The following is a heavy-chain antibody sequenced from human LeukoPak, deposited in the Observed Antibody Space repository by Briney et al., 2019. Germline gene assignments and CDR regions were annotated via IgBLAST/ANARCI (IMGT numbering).Heavy chain of an antibody. D-gene: IGHD3-3*01. CDR3: ARGLGVPDY. V-gene: IGHV4-34*01. Sequence: SETLSLTCAVYGGSFSGYYWSWIRQPPGKGLEWIGEINHSGSTNYNPSLKSRVTISVDTSMNQFSLKLSSVTAADTAVYYCARGLGVPDYWGQGTLVTVSS. J-gene: IGHJ4*02. CDR1: GGSFSGYY. CDR2: INHSGST.